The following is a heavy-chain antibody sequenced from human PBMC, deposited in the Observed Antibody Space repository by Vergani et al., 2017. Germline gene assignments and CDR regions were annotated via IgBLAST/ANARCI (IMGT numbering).Heavy chain of an antibody. CDR2: IDWDDDK. V-gene: IGHV2-70*04. Sequence: QVTLKESGPALVKPTQTLTLTCTFSGFSLSTSGMRVSWIRQPPGKALEWLARIDWDDDKFYSTSLKTRRTISKETSKNQVVLTMTNMDPVDTATYYCALIPEYNYGMDVWGQ. CDR1: GFSLSTSGMR. CDR3: ALIPEYNYGMDV. J-gene: IGHJ6*02.